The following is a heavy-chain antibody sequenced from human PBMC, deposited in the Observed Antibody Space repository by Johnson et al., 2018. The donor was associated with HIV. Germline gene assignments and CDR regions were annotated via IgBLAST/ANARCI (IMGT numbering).Heavy chain of an antibody. D-gene: IGHD2-15*01. Sequence: QVQLVESGGGVVQPGGSLRLSCAASGFTFSDYAIHWVRQAPGKGLEWVAVISYDGSNKYYAVLVKGRFTLLRDNSKNTLYLQMNSLRGEDTAVYYCAREEVVVAATQDDAFDIWGLGTMVTVSS. CDR1: GFTFSDYA. CDR3: AREEVVVAATQDDAFDI. CDR2: ISYDGSNK. J-gene: IGHJ3*02. V-gene: IGHV3-30-3*01.